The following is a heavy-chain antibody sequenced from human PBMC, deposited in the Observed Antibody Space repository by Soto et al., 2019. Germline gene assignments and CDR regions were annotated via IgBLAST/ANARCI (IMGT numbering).Heavy chain of an antibody. CDR3: ARDGTHYDFWSGLLRQVPYFDY. Sequence: SETLSLTCIVSGGSISSHYWGWIRQPAGKGLEWIGLIHSSGSTNYNPSLKSRISMSVDTSKNQVSLKLTSVTAADTAVYYCARDGTHYDFWSGLLRQVPYFDYWGQGTLVTVSS. D-gene: IGHD3-3*01. J-gene: IGHJ4*02. CDR1: GGSISSHY. V-gene: IGHV4-4*07. CDR2: IHSSGST.